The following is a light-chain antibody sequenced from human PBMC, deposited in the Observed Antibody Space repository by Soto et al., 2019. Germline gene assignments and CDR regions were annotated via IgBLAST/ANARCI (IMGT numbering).Light chain of an antibody. J-gene: IGKJ5*01. CDR1: QTITSS. Sequence: DIQMTQSPSSLSASVGDRVTITCRASQTITSSLNWYQQRPGKAPNLLIYNSNSLQSGVPPRFSGSGSGTDFTLTISRLKPEDFATYYCPPTYSVPITFGQGTRLDIK. CDR3: PPTYSVPIT. CDR2: NSN. V-gene: IGKV1-39*01.